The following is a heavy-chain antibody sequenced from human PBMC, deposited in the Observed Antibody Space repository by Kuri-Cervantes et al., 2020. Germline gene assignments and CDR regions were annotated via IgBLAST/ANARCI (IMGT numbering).Heavy chain of an antibody. D-gene: IGHD4-17*01. V-gene: IGHV3-43*02. CDR3: AKIGGTTVTTWGYFDY. J-gene: IGHJ4*02. CDR2: ISWDGGST. Sequence: GGSLRLSCVDSGFTFDDYAMHWVRQAPGKGLEWVSLISWDGGSTYYADSVKGRFTISRDISKNTLYLQMNSLRAEDTAVYYCAKIGGTTVTTWGYFDYWGQGTLVTVSS. CDR1: GFTFDDYA.